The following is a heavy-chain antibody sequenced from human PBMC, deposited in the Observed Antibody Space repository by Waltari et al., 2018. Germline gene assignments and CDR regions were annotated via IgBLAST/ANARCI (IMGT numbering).Heavy chain of an antibody. CDR3: ARDAPTGDTYYFDY. J-gene: IGHJ4*02. V-gene: IGHV3-30-3*01. D-gene: IGHD1-1*01. CDR1: GFTFSSYA. Sequence: VQLVESGGGVVQPGRSLRLSCAASGFTFSSYAMHCVRQAPGKGLEGVAGISYDGSNKYYADSVKGRFTISRDNSKNTLYLQMNSLRAEDTAVYYCARDAPTGDTYYFDYWGQGTLVTVSS. CDR2: ISYDGSNK.